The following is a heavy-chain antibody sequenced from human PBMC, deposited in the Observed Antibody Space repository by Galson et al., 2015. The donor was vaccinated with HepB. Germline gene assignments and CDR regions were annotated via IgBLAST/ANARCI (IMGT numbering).Heavy chain of an antibody. V-gene: IGHV4-4*07. CDR3: ARDGPAGYYYGVDI. Sequence: DTLSLTCSVSGGSISGYYWSWIRQPAGKGLEWIGRIHTSGSTNHNPSLKSRVTMSVDTSKNQISLKLSSVTAADTAVYYCARDGPAGYYYGVDIWGQGTTVTVSS. CDR2: IHTSGST. CDR1: GGSISGYY. J-gene: IGHJ6*02.